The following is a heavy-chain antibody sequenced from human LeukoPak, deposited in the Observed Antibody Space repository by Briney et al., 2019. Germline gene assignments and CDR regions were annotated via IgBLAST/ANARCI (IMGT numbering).Heavy chain of an antibody. V-gene: IGHV3-30*18. J-gene: IGHJ4*02. Sequence: GGSLRLSCAASGFTFSSYGMHWVRQAPGKGLEWVAVISHDGSNKYYADSVKGRFTISRDNSKNTLYLQMNSLRAEDTAVYYCAKEVVVVPAATYYFDYWGQGTLVTVSS. CDR1: GFTFSSYG. D-gene: IGHD2-2*01. CDR3: AKEVVVVPAATYYFDY. CDR2: ISHDGSNK.